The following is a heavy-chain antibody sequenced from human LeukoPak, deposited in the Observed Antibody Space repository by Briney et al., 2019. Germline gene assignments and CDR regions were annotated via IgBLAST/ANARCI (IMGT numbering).Heavy chain of an antibody. J-gene: IGHJ6*02. V-gene: IGHV3-30-3*01. CDR3: ARGGSYYYYYYGMDV. D-gene: IGHD3-16*01. CDR1: GFTFSSYA. Sequence: GRSLRLSCAASGFTFSSYAMHWVRQAPGKGLEWVAVISYDGSNKYYADSVKGRFTISRDNSKNTLYLQINSLRAEDTAVYYCARGGSYYYYYYGMDVWGQGTTVTVSS. CDR2: ISYDGSNK.